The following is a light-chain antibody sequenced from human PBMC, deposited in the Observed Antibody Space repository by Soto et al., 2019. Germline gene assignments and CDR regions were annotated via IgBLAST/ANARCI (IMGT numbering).Light chain of an antibody. CDR2: DAS. V-gene: IGKV1-39*01. CDR3: QQSYSTPRT. J-gene: IGKJ1*01. Sequence: IQMTQSKSSLSASVGDRVTITCRASQSISIYLNWYQKKPGKAPNLLIYDASSLQSGVPSRFSGSGSGTDFTLTISSLQPEDFATYYCQQSYSTPRTFGQGTKVEIK. CDR1: QSISIY.